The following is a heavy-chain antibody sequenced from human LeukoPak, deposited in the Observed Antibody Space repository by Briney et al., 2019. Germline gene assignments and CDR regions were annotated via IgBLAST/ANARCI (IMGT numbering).Heavy chain of an antibody. CDR3: ARDPPPSLWFGELSPYYYGMDV. CDR2: ISAYNGNT. D-gene: IGHD3-10*01. CDR1: GYTFTSNG. V-gene: IGHV1-18*04. J-gene: IGHJ6*04. Sequence: ASVRVSCKASGYTFTSNGISWVRQAPGQGLEWVGWISAYNGNTNYAQKLQGRVTMTTDTSTSTAYMELRSLRSDDTAVYYCARDPPPSLWFGELSPYYYGMDVWGKGTTVTVSS.